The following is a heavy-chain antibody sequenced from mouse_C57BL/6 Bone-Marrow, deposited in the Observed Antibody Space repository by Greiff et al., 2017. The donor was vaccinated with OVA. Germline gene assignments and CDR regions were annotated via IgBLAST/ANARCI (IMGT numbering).Heavy chain of an antibody. CDR3: ARDRYYAMDY. V-gene: IGHV7-1*01. CDR1: GFTFSDFY. CDR2: SRNKANDYTT. J-gene: IGHJ4*01. Sequence: EVMLVESGGGLVQSGRSLRLSCATSGFTFSDFYMEWVRQAPGKGLEWIAASRNKANDYTTEYSASVKGRFIVSRDTSQSILYLQMNALRAEDTAIYYCARDRYYAMDYWGQGTSVTVSS.